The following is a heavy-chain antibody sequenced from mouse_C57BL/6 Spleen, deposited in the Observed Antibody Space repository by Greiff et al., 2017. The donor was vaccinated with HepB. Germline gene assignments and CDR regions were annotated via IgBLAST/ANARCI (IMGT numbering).Heavy chain of an antibody. CDR3: ARSGYYGSTGYFDY. CDR2: INPNYGTT. J-gene: IGHJ2*01. Sequence: VHVKQSGPELVKPGASVKISCKASGYSFTDYNMNWVKQSNGKSLEWIGVINPNYGTTSYNQKFKGKATLTVDQSSSTAYMQLNSLTSEDSAVYYCARSGYYGSTGYFDYWGQGTTLTVSS. D-gene: IGHD1-1*01. CDR1: GYSFTDYN. V-gene: IGHV1-39*01.